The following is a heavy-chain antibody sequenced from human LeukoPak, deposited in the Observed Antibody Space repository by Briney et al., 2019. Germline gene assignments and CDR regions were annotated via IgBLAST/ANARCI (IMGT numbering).Heavy chain of an antibody. CDR1: GFTFSSYA. V-gene: IGHV3-23*01. Sequence: GGSLRLSYAASGFTFSSYAMSWVRQAPGKGLEWVSGISGSGGSTYYADSVKGRFTISRDNSKNTLYLQMNSLRAEDTAVYYCAKTPMIVVVYYYFDYWGQGTLVTVSS. CDR3: AKTPMIVVVYYYFDY. D-gene: IGHD3-22*01. CDR2: ISGSGGST. J-gene: IGHJ4*02.